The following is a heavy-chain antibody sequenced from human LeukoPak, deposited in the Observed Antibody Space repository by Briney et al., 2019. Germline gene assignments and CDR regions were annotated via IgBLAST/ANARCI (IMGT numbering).Heavy chain of an antibody. V-gene: IGHV3-53*01. CDR3: AREMATPSYFDY. J-gene: IGHJ4*02. CDR1: GFTVSSNY. CDR2: IYSGGST. Sequence: PGGSLTLSCAASGFTVSSNYMSWVRQAPGKGLEWVSVIYSGGSTYYADSVKGRFTISRDNSKNTLYLQMNSLRAEDTAVYYCAREMATPSYFDYWGRGTLVTVSS. D-gene: IGHD5-24*01.